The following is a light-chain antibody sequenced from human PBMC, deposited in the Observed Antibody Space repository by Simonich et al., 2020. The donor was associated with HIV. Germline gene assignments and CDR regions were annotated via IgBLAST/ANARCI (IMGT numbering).Light chain of an antibody. CDR3: SSYAGSNVWV. V-gene: IGLV1-40*01. J-gene: IGLJ3*02. CDR1: SSNIGAGDD. CDR2: GNS. Sequence: QSVLTQPPSVSGAPGQRVTISCTGSSSNIGAGDDEHWYQQLPGTAPKPLIYGNSNRPSGVPDRFSGSKSGTSASLAITGLQAEDEADYYCSSYAGSNVWVFGGGTKLSVL.